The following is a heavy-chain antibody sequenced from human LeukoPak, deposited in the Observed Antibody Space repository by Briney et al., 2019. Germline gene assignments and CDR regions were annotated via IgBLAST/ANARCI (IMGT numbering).Heavy chain of an antibody. Sequence: EGSLRLSCAASGFTFSSYSMNWVRQAPGKGLEWVSSISSSSSYIYYADSVKGRFTISRDNAKNSLYLQMNSLRAEDTAVYYCARDGELRFLEWLTGHAFDIWGQGTMVTVSS. D-gene: IGHD3-3*01. CDR2: ISSSSSYI. V-gene: IGHV3-21*01. J-gene: IGHJ3*02. CDR3: ARDGELRFLEWLTGHAFDI. CDR1: GFTFSSYS.